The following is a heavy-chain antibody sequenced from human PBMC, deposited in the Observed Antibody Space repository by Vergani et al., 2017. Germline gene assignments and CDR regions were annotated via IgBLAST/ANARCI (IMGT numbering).Heavy chain of an antibody. D-gene: IGHD2-21*01. CDR3: ATCGGDRWGPGPGPGYYYYMDG. Sequence: QVQVVQSGAEVKKSGASVKVSCKTSGYTFSGYYMHWVRQAPGQGLEWMGWINPNSGGTNYAQKFQGRVTMTRDTSISTAYMELRRLRSDDTAVYYSATCGGDRWGPGPGPGYYYYMDGWGK. J-gene: IGHJ6*03. V-gene: IGHV1-2*02. CDR2: INPNSGGT. CDR1: GYTFSGYY.